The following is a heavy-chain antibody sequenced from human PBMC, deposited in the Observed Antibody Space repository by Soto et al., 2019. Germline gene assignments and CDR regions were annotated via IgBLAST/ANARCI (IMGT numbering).Heavy chain of an antibody. V-gene: IGHV1-8*01. CDR3: ARGELLWFGELLR. J-gene: IGHJ4*02. CDR2: MNPNSGDT. D-gene: IGHD3-10*01. CDR1: GYTFTSYE. Sequence: QVQLVQSGAEVKKPGASVKVSCKASGYTFTSYEINWVRQATGQGLEWMGWMNPNSGDTGYAQKFQGRGTMTRNTSKSTAYMGLGSLRSEDTAVYYCARGELLWFGELLRWGQGTLVTVSS.